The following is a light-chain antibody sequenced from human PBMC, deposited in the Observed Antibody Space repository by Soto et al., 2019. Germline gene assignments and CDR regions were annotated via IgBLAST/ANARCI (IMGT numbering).Light chain of an antibody. J-gene: IGLJ1*01. V-gene: IGLV2-14*03. CDR3: SSYTSSTTYV. CDR1: SSDVGAYNY. Sequence: QSALTQPASVSGSPGQSITISCTGTSSDVGAYNYVSWYQQHPGKAPKFIIYDVNNRPSGVSNRFSGSKSGNTASLTISRLQAEDEADYYCSSYTSSTTYVFGTGTKLTVL. CDR2: DVN.